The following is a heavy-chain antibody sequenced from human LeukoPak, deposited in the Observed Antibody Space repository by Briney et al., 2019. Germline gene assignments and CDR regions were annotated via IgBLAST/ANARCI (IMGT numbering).Heavy chain of an antibody. J-gene: IGHJ4*02. CDR3: ASRSSIWSGYQDTLYYFDS. Sequence: SQTLSLTCTVSGGSISGDYWSWIRQPPGKGLEWIGYFYYSGTTNYNPSLKSRVTISVDTSKNQFSLKLSSVTAADTAVYYCASRSSIWSGYQDTLYYFDSWGQGTLVTVSS. CDR2: FYYSGTT. CDR1: GGSISGDY. V-gene: IGHV4-59*01. D-gene: IGHD3-3*01.